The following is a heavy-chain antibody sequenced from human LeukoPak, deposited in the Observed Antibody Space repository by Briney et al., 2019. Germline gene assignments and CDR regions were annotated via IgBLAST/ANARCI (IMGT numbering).Heavy chain of an antibody. CDR1: GGSISSGSYY. CDR2: IHTSGST. D-gene: IGHD2-15*01. J-gene: IGHJ4*02. V-gene: IGHV4-61*02. CDR3: ARGYCSGGTCYFFDY. Sequence: SETLSLTCTVSGGSISSGSYYWSWIRQPAGKGLEWIGRIHTSGSTNYNPSLKSRITISVDTSKNQFSLKLSSVTAADTAVYYCARGYCSGGTCYFFDYRGQGTLVTVSS.